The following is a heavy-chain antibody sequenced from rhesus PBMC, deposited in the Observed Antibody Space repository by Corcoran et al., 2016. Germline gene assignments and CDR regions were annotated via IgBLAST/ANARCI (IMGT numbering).Heavy chain of an antibody. Sequence: QVQLKESGPGLVKPSETLSLTCTVSGDSIISGYAWSWIRQPPGKGLEWIGYIGGYSTPSLTSRVTTSKATSKNHFSLNLTSVTAADTAVYYCASGLNYGAPNFGLDSWGQGVVVTVSS. J-gene: IGHJ6*01. D-gene: IGHD1-26*01. V-gene: IGHV4-127*01. CDR3: ASGLNYGAPNFGLDS. CDR2: IGG. CDR1: GDSIISGYA.